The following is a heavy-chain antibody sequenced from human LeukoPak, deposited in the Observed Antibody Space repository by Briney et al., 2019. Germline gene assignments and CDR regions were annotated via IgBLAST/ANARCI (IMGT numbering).Heavy chain of an antibody. Sequence: SETLPLTCTVSGGSISSSGYSWTWIRQPPGKGLQWIAYMYYSGSAYYNPSLKSRVTISVDTSKNQFSLKLSSVTAADTAVYYCARETSQKGAHYMDVWGKGTTVTISS. CDR3: ARETSQKGAHYMDV. D-gene: IGHD3-16*01. CDR2: MYYSGSA. J-gene: IGHJ6*03. V-gene: IGHV4-30-4*07. CDR1: GGSISSSGYS.